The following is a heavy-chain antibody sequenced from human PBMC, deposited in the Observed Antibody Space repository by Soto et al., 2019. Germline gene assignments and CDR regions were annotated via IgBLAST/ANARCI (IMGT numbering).Heavy chain of an antibody. V-gene: IGHV3-33*01. CDR3: ARDRYSSLTNYYYGMDV. CDR1: GFTFSSYG. J-gene: IGHJ6*02. D-gene: IGHD6-13*01. CDR2: IWYDGSNK. Sequence: QVQLVESGGGVVQPGRSLRLSCAASGFTFSSYGMHWVRQAPGKGLEWVAVIWYDGSNKYYADSVKGRFTISRDNSKNTLYLQMNSLRAEDTAVYYCARDRYSSLTNYYYGMDVWGQGPTVTVSS.